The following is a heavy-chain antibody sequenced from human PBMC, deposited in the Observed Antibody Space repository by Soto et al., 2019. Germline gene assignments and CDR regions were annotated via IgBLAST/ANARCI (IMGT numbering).Heavy chain of an antibody. Sequence: QVQLVQSGAEVKKPGSSVKVSCKASGGTFSSYAISWVRQAPGQGLEWMGGIIPIFGTANYAQKFQGRVTITADESTSTAYRELSSLRSEDTAVYYCARVTEMATIFAPTGYWGQGTLVTVSS. CDR3: ARVTEMATIFAPTGY. D-gene: IGHD5-12*01. CDR2: IIPIFGTA. CDR1: GGTFSSYA. V-gene: IGHV1-69*12. J-gene: IGHJ4*02.